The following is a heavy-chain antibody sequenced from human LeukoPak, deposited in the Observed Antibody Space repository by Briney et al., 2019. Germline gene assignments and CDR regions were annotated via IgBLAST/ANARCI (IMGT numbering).Heavy chain of an antibody. CDR2: IVVGSGNT. D-gene: IGHD6-13*01. CDR3: AAGTGGAAAGQY. J-gene: IGHJ4*02. Sequence: GASVKVSCKASGFTFTSSAMQWVRQARGQRREGIGWIVVGSGNTNYAQKFQERVTITRDMSTSTAYMELSSLRSEDTAVYYCAAGTGGAAAGQYWGQGTLVTVSS. CDR1: GFTFTSSA. V-gene: IGHV1-58*02.